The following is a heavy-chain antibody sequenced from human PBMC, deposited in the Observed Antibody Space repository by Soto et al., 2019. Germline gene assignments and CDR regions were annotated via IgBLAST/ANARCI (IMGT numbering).Heavy chain of an antibody. D-gene: IGHD3-22*01. J-gene: IGHJ4*02. CDR2: ISSGGTST. V-gene: IGHV3-23*01. CDR1: GFTFSTYA. Sequence: PXGSLRLSCASSGFTFSTYAMSCVRHAPGKWLEWVSAISSGGTSTYYADSVKGRFTISRDNSKNTLFLQMISLRAEDTAIYYCAKDGTGFYDRSGRGDWGQGTRVTVS. CDR3: AKDGTGFYDRSGRGD.